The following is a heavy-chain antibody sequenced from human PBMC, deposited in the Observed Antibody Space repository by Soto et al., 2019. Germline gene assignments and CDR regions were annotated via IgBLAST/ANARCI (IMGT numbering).Heavy chain of an antibody. D-gene: IGHD6-6*01. Sequence: SVKVSCQASGGTFSSYAISWVRQAPGQGLEWMGGIIPIFGTANYAQKFQGRVTITADESTSTAYMELSSLRSEDTAVYYCASSESIAAIHYYYGMDVWGQGTTVTVSS. CDR2: IIPIFGTA. J-gene: IGHJ6*02. CDR1: GGTFSSYA. CDR3: ASSESIAAIHYYYGMDV. V-gene: IGHV1-69*13.